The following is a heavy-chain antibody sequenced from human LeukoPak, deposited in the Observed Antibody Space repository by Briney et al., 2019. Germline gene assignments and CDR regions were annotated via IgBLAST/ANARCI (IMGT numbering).Heavy chain of an antibody. CDR2: IIPILGIA. J-gene: IGHJ4*02. CDR1: GYTFTSYA. D-gene: IGHD5-24*01. CDR3: ARDQEMATSD. Sequence: GASVKVSCKASGYTFTSYAMNWVRQAPGQGLEWMGRIIPILGIANYAQKFQGRVTITADKSTSTAYMELSSLRSEDTAVYYCARDQEMATSDWGQGTLVTVSS. V-gene: IGHV1-69*04.